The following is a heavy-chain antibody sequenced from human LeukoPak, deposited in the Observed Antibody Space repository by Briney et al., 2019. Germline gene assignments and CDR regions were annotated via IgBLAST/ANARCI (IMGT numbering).Heavy chain of an antibody. V-gene: IGHV3-21*01. Sequence: GGSLRLSCAASGFTFSSYGMSWVRQAPGKGLEWVSSISSSSSYIYYADSVKGRFSISRDNAKNSLYLQMNSLRAEDTAVYYCARERTEIDCWGQGTLVTVSS. CDR2: ISSSSSYI. CDR3: ARERTEIDC. CDR1: GFTFSSYG. J-gene: IGHJ4*02.